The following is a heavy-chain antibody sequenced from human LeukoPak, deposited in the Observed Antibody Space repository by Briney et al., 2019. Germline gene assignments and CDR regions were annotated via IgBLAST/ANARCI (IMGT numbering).Heavy chain of an antibody. CDR3: ARDQGVRRPPLFDY. J-gene: IGHJ4*02. D-gene: IGHD3-10*01. Sequence: GGSLRPSCAASGFTLSSNYMSWVRQAPGKGLEWVSVISWNSGSIGYADSVKGRFTISRDNAKNSLYLQMNSLRAEDTAVYYCARDQGVRRPPLFDYWGQGTLVTVSS. CDR2: ISWNSGSI. CDR1: GFTLSSNY. V-gene: IGHV3-20*04.